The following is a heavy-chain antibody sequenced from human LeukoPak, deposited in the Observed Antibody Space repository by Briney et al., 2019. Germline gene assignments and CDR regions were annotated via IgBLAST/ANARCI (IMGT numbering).Heavy chain of an antibody. J-gene: IGHJ6*02. CDR2: IKQDGSDK. CDR3: ASSYCSTTSCYGGYVMDV. V-gene: IGHV3-7*01. D-gene: IGHD2-2*01. Sequence: RGSLRLSCVDSGFTFSSHWMSWVRQAPGKGLEWVANIKQDGSDKYYVDSVKGRFTISRDNAKNSLYLQMNSLRAEDTAVYYCASSYCSTTSCYGGYVMDVWGQGTTVTVSS. CDR1: GFTFSSHW.